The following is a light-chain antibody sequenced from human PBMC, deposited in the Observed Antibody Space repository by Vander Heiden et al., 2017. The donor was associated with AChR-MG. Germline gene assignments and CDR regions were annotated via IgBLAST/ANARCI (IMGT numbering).Light chain of an antibody. CDR1: QSVSTY. J-gene: IGKJ1*01. V-gene: IGKV3-11*01. CDR2: DAA. Sequence: EIVLTQSPATLSLSPGERAPLSCSATQSVSTYVVWYQQKPGQAPRLLIYDAANRATGIPARFSGSGSGTDFTLTISSLEPEDSAVYYCQQRTNWPPWTFGRGTKVEIK. CDR3: QQRTNWPPWT.